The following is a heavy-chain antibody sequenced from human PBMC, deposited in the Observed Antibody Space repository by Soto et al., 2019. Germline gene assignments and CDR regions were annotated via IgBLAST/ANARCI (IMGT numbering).Heavy chain of an antibody. Sequence: SESLSLTCAVSGGSISINKWCSWVRQAPGKGLEWIGEIFNSGRTNYTTSINSGVTISADKSENQVSLQVRLVTAEDTEVYSWESVMEGPTSLPTGLYYWGQGTLVTVSS. J-gene: IGHJ4*02. V-gene: IGHV4-4*02. CDR3: ESVMEGPTSLPTGLYY. CDR1: GGSISINKW. CDR2: IFNSGRT. D-gene: IGHD2-8*01.